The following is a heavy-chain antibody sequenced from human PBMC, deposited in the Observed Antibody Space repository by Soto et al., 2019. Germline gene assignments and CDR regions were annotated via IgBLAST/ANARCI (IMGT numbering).Heavy chain of an antibody. V-gene: IGHV3-48*01. CDR3: ARDRRADH. CDR2: ISSSSSTI. CDR1: GFTFSSYS. Sequence: EVQLVESGGGLVQPGESLRLSCAASGFTFSSYSMNWVRQAPGKGLEWVSYISSSSSTIYYADSVKGRFTISRDNANNSLFLQMNSLRAEDTAFYYCARDRRADHWGQGTLVTVSS. J-gene: IGHJ4*02.